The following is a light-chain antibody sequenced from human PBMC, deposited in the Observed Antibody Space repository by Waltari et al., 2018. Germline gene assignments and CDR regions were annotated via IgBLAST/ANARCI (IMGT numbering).Light chain of an antibody. Sequence: QTVVTQEPELSVSPGGTVILTRGLNSGSVSSVHYPSWYQKTPGQSPRTLIYTTNPRSSRVPGRFSGSILGNKATLIITGAQAEVESEYYCVLDLGGGMYVFVTGTKVTVL. J-gene: IGLJ1*01. CDR3: VLDLGGGMYV. CDR2: TTN. CDR1: SGSVSSVHY. V-gene: IGLV8-61*01.